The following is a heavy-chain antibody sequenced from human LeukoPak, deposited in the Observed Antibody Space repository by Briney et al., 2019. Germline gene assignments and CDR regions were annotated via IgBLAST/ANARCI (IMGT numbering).Heavy chain of an antibody. D-gene: IGHD3-16*01. V-gene: IGHV3-30*18. Sequence: GRSLRLSCAASGFSFNNYAMYWVRQAPGKGLEWVALISYDGGDKYYAESMKGRITISRDNAENTLYLQMNNLRPDDTAFYFCVKEGVEYSYSYGDYWGQGTLVTVSS. CDR1: GFSFNNYA. CDR3: VKEGVEYSYSYGDY. J-gene: IGHJ4*02. CDR2: ISYDGGDK.